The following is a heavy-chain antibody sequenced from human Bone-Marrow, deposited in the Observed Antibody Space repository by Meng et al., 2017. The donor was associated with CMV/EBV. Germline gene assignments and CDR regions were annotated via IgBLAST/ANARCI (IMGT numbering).Heavy chain of an antibody. CDR3: ARVLDWNYMGYYFDY. CDR2: FDPEDGET. Sequence: QGQLVQSGDEVKKPGGSVNVSCQGSGYTLTELSMHWVRKAPGKGLEWMGGFDPEDGETIYAQKFQGRVTMTEDTSTDTAYMELSSLRSEDTAVYYCARVLDWNYMGYYFDYWGQGTLVTVSS. V-gene: IGHV1-24*01. J-gene: IGHJ4*02. CDR1: GYTLTELS. D-gene: IGHD1-7*01.